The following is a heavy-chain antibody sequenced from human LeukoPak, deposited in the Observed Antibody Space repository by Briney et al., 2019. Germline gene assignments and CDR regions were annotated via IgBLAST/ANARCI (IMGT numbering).Heavy chain of an antibody. CDR3: ARGLITMIVVADYFDY. D-gene: IGHD3-22*01. J-gene: IGHJ4*02. Sequence: GSSVKVSCKASGGTFSSYAISWVRQAPGQGLEWMGGIIPIFGTANYAQKFQGRVTITADESTSTAYMELSSLRSEDTAVYYCARGLITMIVVADYFDYWGQGTLVTVSS. V-gene: IGHV1-69*01. CDR2: IIPIFGTA. CDR1: GGTFSSYA.